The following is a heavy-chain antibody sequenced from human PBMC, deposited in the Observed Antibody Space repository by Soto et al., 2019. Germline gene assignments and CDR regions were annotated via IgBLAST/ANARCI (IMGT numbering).Heavy chain of an antibody. CDR1: GYTFTGYY. J-gene: IGHJ4*02. D-gene: IGHD3-22*01. Sequence: ASVKVSCKASGYTFTGYYMHWVRQAPGQGLEWMGWINPNSGGTNYAQKFQGRVTMTRDTSISTAYMELSRLRSDDTAVYYCARGPAGYYYDSSGYYLDEYYFDYWGQGTLVTVSS. CDR3: ARGPAGYYYDSSGYYLDEYYFDY. V-gene: IGHV1-2*02. CDR2: INPNSGGT.